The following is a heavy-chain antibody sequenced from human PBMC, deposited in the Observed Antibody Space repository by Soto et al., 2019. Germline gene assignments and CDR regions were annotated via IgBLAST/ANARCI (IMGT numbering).Heavy chain of an antibody. Sequence: KPGGSLRLSCAASGFTLSDHTMNWVRQAPGEGLEWVSSISSDSSYKYYTDSVKGRFTVSRDNANNSLYLQMNSLRAEDTAVYYCARGFCTRSSCYIGGRYYYCMDVWGQGATVTVSS. CDR3: ARGFCTRSSCYIGGRYYYCMDV. D-gene: IGHD2-2*02. CDR1: GFTLSDHT. CDR2: ISSDSSYK. J-gene: IGHJ6*02. V-gene: IGHV3-21*01.